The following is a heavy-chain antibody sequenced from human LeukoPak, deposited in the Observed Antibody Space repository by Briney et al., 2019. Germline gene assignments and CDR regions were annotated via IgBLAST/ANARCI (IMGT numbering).Heavy chain of an antibody. CDR2: ISGSGGRT. J-gene: IGHJ4*02. Sequence: GGSLRLSCAASGFTFSGYAMTWVRQAPGKGLEWVSAISGSGGRTYYADSVKGRFTISRGNSKNTLYLQMNSLRAEDTAVYYCAKYGVFGDTPRGHFDYWGQGTLVTVSS. V-gene: IGHV3-23*01. D-gene: IGHD3-10*02. CDR3: AKYGVFGDTPRGHFDY. CDR1: GFTFSGYA.